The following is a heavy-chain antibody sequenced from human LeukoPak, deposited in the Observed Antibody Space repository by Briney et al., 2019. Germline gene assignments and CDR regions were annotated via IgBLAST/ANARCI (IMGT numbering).Heavy chain of an antibody. Sequence: ASVKVSCKASGYTFTSYYTHWVRQAPGQGLEWMGIINPSGGSTSYAQKFQGRVTMTRDTSTSTVYMELSSLRSEDTAVYYCARDAIVTPQLTGFDYWGQGTLVTVSS. CDR2: INPSGGST. CDR3: ARDAIVTPQLTGFDY. CDR1: GYTFTSYY. V-gene: IGHV1-46*01. D-gene: IGHD4-11*01. J-gene: IGHJ4*02.